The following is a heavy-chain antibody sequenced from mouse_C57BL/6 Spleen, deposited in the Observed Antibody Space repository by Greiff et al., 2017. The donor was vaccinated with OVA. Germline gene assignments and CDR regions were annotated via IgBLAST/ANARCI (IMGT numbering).Heavy chain of an antibody. CDR1: GYTFTSYT. J-gene: IGHJ3*01. CDR2: INPSSGYT. Sequence: QLQQSGAELARPGASVKMSCKASGYTFTSYTMHWVKQRPGQGLEWIGYINPSSGYTKYNQKFKDKATLTADKSSSTAYMQLSSLTSEDSAVYYCAREDYGSSYGFAYWGQGTLVTVSA. V-gene: IGHV1-4*01. CDR3: AREDYGSSYGFAY. D-gene: IGHD1-1*01.